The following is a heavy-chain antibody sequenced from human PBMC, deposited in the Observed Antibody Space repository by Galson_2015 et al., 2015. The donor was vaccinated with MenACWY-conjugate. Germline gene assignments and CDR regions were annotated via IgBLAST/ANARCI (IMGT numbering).Heavy chain of an antibody. CDR1: GGTFSSYA. J-gene: IGHJ5*02. CDR2: IIPIFGTA. V-gene: IGHV1-69*13. D-gene: IGHD6-19*01. Sequence: SVKVSCKASGGTFSSYAISWVRQAPGQGLEWMGGIIPIFGTANYAQKFQGRVTITADESTSTAYMELSSLRSEDTAVYYCARDRGSSWSFIAVAGTPGFDPWGQGTLVTVSS. CDR3: ARDRGSSWSFIAVAGTPGFDP.